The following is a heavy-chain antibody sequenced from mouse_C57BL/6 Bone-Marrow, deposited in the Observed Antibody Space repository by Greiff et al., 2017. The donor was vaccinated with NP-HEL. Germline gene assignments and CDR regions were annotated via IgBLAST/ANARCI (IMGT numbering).Heavy chain of an antibody. V-gene: IGHV1-82*01. Sequence: LQESGPELVKPGASVKISCKASGYAFSSSWMNWVKQRPGKGLEWIGRIYPGDGDTNYNGKFKGKATLTADKSSSTAYMQLSSLTSEDSAVYFCARYDGYYVGFAYWGQGTLVTVSA. CDR1: GYAFSSSW. D-gene: IGHD2-3*01. CDR2: IYPGDGDT. J-gene: IGHJ3*01. CDR3: ARYDGYYVGFAY.